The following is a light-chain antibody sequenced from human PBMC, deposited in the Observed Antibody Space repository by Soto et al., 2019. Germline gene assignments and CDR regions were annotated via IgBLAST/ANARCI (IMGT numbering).Light chain of an antibody. CDR2: DVS. Sequence: QSALTQPASVSGSPGQSITISCTGTSSDIGSHNYVSWYQQHPGKAPKLMSYDVSNRPSGVSNRFSGSKSGNTASLTISGLQAEDEADYYCSSYSSSSTPHAFGTGTKLTVL. V-gene: IGLV2-14*01. CDR1: SSDIGSHNY. J-gene: IGLJ1*01. CDR3: SSYSSSSTPHA.